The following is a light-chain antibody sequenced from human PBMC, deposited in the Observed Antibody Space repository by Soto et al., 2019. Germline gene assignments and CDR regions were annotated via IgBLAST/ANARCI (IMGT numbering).Light chain of an antibody. V-gene: IGKV3-20*01. CDR1: EAINNNF. Sequence: EIVLTQSPGALSVAPGETVSLSCRASEAINNNFVAWYQQRPGQVPRLLMYGASIRVSGVPDRISGRRSGTGFILNIARVEHEDSEAYFCQQYHLSPLTFGGGT. CDR2: GAS. CDR3: QQYHLSPLT. J-gene: IGKJ4*01.